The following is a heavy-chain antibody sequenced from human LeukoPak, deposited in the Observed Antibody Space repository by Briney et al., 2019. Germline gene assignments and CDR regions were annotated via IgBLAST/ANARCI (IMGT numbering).Heavy chain of an antibody. V-gene: IGHV3-11*04. J-gene: IGHJ3*02. CDR3: AKGPIYDILTGWRKTHNAFDI. CDR2: ISSSGSTI. CDR1: GFTFSDYY. D-gene: IGHD3-9*01. Sequence: GGSLRLSCAASGFTFSDYYMSWIRQAPGKGLEWVSYISSSGSTIYYADSVKGRFTISRDNSKNTLYLQMNSLRAEDTAVYYCAKGPIYDILTGWRKTHNAFDIWGQGTMVTVSS.